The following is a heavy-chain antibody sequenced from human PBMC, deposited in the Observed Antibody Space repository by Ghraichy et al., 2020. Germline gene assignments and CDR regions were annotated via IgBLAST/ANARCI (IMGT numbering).Heavy chain of an antibody. CDR1: GFTFSSSA. CDR2: ITNNGDKT. D-gene: IGHD3-3*01. J-gene: IGHJ5*02. Sequence: GGSLRLSCAASGFTFSSSAMNWVRQAPGKGLEWVSGITNNGDKTYYADSVKGRFTISRDNSKNTLSLQMDSLRAEDTAVYYCAKGRGGVKTRPWGQGTLVTVSS. V-gene: IGHV3-23*01. CDR3: AKGRGGVKTRP.